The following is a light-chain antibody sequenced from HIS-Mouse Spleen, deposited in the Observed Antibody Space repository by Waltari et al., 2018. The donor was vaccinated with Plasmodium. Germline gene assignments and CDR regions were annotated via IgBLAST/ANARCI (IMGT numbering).Light chain of an antibody. CDR3: QQYNNWSFT. CDR1: QSVSSN. V-gene: IGKV3-15*01. J-gene: IGKJ3*01. CDR2: GAS. Sequence: EIVMPQSPPTLSVSPGKRATLSCRASQSVSSNLAWYQQKPGQAPRLLIYGASTRATGIPARFSGSGSGTEFTLTISSLQSEDFAVYYCQQYNNWSFTFGPGTKVDIK.